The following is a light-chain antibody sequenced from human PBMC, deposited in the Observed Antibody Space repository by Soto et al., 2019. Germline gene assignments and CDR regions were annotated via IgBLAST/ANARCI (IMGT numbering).Light chain of an antibody. V-gene: IGKV4-1*01. J-gene: IGKJ4*01. CDR1: QSVLSTSNDRNY. CDR3: QQYYGYPLT. CDR2: WAS. Sequence: DFVMTQSPDSLAVSLGERATIKCRSSQSVLSTSNDRNYLAWFQQRPRQPPKLLISWASTRGSGVPERFSGSGSGTDFTLTISSLQAEDVAVYYFQQYYGYPLTFGGGTKVEIK.